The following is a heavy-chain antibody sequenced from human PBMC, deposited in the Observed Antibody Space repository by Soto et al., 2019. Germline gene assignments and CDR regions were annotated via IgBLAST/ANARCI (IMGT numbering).Heavy chain of an antibody. CDR2: ISGSDGST. J-gene: IGHJ4*02. CDR3: AKGRTVDPAMVGDY. Sequence: EVQLLESGGGLVQPGGSLRLSCAASGFTFSSYAMSWVRQAPGKGLEWVSTISGSDGSTRYADSVKGRFTISRDNSKNTLYLQMNSLRADDTAVYYCAKGRTVDPAMVGDYWGQGTLVSVSS. D-gene: IGHD5-18*01. V-gene: IGHV3-23*01. CDR1: GFTFSSYA.